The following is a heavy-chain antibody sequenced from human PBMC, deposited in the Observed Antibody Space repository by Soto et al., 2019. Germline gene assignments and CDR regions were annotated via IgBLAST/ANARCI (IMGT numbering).Heavy chain of an antibody. Sequence: ASVKVSCKASGYTFTSYYMHWVRQAPGQGLEWMEIINPSGGSTSYAQKFQGRVTMTRDTSTSTVYMELSSLRSEDTAVYYCARDPPHDAFDIWGQGTMVTVSS. V-gene: IGHV1-46*01. CDR1: GYTFTSYY. CDR3: ARDPPHDAFDI. J-gene: IGHJ3*02. CDR2: INPSGGST.